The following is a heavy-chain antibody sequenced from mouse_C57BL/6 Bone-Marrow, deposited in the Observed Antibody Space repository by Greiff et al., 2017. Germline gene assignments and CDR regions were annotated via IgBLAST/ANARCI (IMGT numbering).Heavy chain of an antibody. CDR2: IYPSDSET. CDR1: GYTFTSYW. V-gene: IGHV1-61*01. J-gene: IGHJ2*01. CDR3: ARGTKDYFDY. D-gene: IGHD1-1*01. Sequence: QVQLQQPGAELVRPGSSVKLSCKASGYTFTSYWMDWVKQRPGQGLEWIGNIYPSDSETHYNQKFKDKATLTVDKSSSTAYMQLSSLTSEDSAVYDCARGTKDYFDYWGQGTTLTVSS.